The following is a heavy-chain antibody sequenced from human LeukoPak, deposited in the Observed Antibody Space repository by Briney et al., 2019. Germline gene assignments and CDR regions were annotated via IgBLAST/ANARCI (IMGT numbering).Heavy chain of an antibody. D-gene: IGHD5-18*01. CDR1: GFIFSSYG. CDR3: ARARHSYGYRGGSYYFDY. V-gene: IGHV3-23*01. Sequence: GGSLRLSCITSGFIFSSYGMTWVRQTPGKGLEWVSAVSGSGGGTYYADSVKGRFTISRDNSKNTLYLQMSSLRAEDTAVYYCARARHSYGYRGGSYYFDYWGQGTLVTVSS. CDR2: VSGSGGGT. J-gene: IGHJ4*02.